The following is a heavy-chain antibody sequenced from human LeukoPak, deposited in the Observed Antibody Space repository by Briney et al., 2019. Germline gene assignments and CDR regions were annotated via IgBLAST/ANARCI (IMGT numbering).Heavy chain of an antibody. CDR2: ISTSSTYA. V-gene: IGHV3-11*03. Sequence: GGSLRLFCAVSGFTLSEYYMTWIRQAPGQGLEWVSDISTSSTYAKYADSVKGRFTISRDNRKNSLYLQMNSLRAEDTAMYYCVRQYCRSTCCYGYFEYWGQGTLVTVSS. J-gene: IGHJ4*02. D-gene: IGHD2-2*01. CDR1: GFTLSEYY. CDR3: VRQYCRSTCCYGYFEY.